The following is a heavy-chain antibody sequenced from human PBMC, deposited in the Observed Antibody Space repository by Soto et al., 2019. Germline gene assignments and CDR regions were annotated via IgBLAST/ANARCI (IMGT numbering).Heavy chain of an antibody. D-gene: IGHD6-13*01. CDR2: ISAYNGNT. V-gene: IGHV1-18*04. Sequence: GASVKVSCKASGYTFTSYGISWVRQAPGQGLEWMGWISAYNGNTNYVQKLQGRVTMTTDTSTSTAYMELRSLRSDDTAVYYCARDQERAAAGSNWFDPWGQGTLVTVSS. J-gene: IGHJ5*02. CDR3: ARDQERAAAGSNWFDP. CDR1: GYTFTSYG.